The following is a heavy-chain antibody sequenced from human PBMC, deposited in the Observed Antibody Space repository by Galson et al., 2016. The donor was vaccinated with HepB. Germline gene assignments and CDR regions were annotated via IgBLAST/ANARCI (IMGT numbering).Heavy chain of an antibody. Sequence: SVKVSCKASGGTFGSHTISWVRQAPGQGLEWMGGIIPISVTTKYAQKFQGRVTISADESTTTAYMELSSLRSEDTAVYYCARVGGYVWGSYRSPRAFDVWGQGTMVTVSS. V-gene: IGHV1-69*13. J-gene: IGHJ3*01. D-gene: IGHD3-16*02. CDR2: IIPISVTT. CDR3: ARVGGYVWGSYRSPRAFDV. CDR1: GGTFGSHT.